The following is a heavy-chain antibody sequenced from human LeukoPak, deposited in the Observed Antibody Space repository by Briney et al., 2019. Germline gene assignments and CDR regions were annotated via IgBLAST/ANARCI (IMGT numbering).Heavy chain of an antibody. V-gene: IGHV1-2*02. CDR1: GYTFTGYY. J-gene: IGHJ4*02. CDR2: INPNSGGT. D-gene: IGHD3-10*01. Sequence: GPVKVSCKASGYTFTGYYMHWVRQAPGQGLEWMGWINPNSGGTNYAQKFQGRVTMTRDTSISTAYMELSRLRSDDTAVYYCARGRGVKTLRITPFDYWGQGTLVTVSS. CDR3: ARGRGVKTLRITPFDY.